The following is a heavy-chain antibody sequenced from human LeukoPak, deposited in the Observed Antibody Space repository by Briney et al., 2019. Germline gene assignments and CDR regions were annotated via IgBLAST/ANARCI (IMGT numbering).Heavy chain of an antibody. CDR1: GGSVSSGSYY. CDR2: IYYSGST. CDR3: ARANHPQVTTIDY. Sequence: SETLSLTCTVSGGSVSSGSYYWSWIRQPPGKGLEWIGYIYYSGSTNYNPSLKSRVTISVDTSKNQFSLKLSSVTAADTAVYYCARANHPQVTTIDYWGQGTLVTVSS. J-gene: IGHJ4*02. D-gene: IGHD5-12*01. V-gene: IGHV4-61*01.